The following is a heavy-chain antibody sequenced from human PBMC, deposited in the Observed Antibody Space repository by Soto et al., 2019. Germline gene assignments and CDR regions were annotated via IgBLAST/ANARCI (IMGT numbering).Heavy chain of an antibody. V-gene: IGHV5-10-1*01. D-gene: IGHD3-10*01. CDR1: GYSFTSYW. Sequence: GEALKISWKGSGYSFTSYWISWVRQMPGKGLEWVGRIDPSDSYTNYSPSFQGHVTISPDKSISTAYLQWRSLTASDNAMYYCARGRYGSGSYYSENYYGMDVWGQGTTVTVPS. CDR2: IDPSDSYT. J-gene: IGHJ6*02. CDR3: ARGRYGSGSYYSENYYGMDV.